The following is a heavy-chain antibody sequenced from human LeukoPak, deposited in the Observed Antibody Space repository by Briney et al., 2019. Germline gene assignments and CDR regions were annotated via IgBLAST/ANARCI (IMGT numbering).Heavy chain of an antibody. V-gene: IGHV3-11*01. CDR2: ISSSGSTI. CDR3: ARVGRYDFWSGYYSSYYYMDV. Sequence: GGSLRLSCAASGFTFSDYYMSWIRQAPGKGLEWVSYISSSGSTIYYADSVKGRFTISRDNAKNSLYLQMNSLRAEDTAVYYCARVGRYDFWSGYYSSYYYMDVWGKGTTVTVSS. CDR1: GFTFSDYY. J-gene: IGHJ6*03. D-gene: IGHD3-3*01.